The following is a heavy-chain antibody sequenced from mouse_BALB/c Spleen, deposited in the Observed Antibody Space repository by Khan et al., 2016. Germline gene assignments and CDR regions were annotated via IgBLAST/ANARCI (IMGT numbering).Heavy chain of an antibody. CDR3: AMDYGNHYFDY. D-gene: IGHD2-1*01. CDR2: IDPANGNT. V-gene: IGHV14-3*02. CDR1: GFNIKDTY. J-gene: IGHJ2*01. Sequence: VQLQQSGAELVKPGASVKLSCTASGFNIKDTYIHWVKRRPEQGLEWIGRIDPANGNTKYDPKFQGKATITTDISSNTAYLQLSSLTSEDTAVYYCAMDYGNHYFDYWGQGTTLTVSS.